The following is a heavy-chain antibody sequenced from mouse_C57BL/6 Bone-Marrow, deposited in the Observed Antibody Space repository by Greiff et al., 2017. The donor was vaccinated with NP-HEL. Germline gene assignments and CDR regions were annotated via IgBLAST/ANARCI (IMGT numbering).Heavy chain of an antibody. CDR2: IYPRSGNT. Sequence: LEESGAELARPGASVKLSCKASGYTFTSYGISWVKQRTGQGLEWIGEIYPRSGNTYYNEKFKGKATLTADKSSSTAYMELRSLTSEDSAVYFCAREGGNLLPLYYYAMDYWGQGTSVTVSS. V-gene: IGHV1-81*01. D-gene: IGHD1-1*01. CDR1: GYTFTSYG. J-gene: IGHJ4*01. CDR3: AREGGNLLPLYYYAMDY.